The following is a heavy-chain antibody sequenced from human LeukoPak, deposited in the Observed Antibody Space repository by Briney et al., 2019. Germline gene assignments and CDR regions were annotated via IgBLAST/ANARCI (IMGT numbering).Heavy chain of an antibody. J-gene: IGHJ3*02. CDR3: ARENFMATSGTTFDI. Sequence: GGSLRLSCAASGSTFSSYAMNWVRQAPGKGLEWVSSVSSSSTNKFYADSVKGRFTISRDDAKNSLYLQMNSLRVEDTAVYYCARENFMATSGTTFDIWGQGTMVSASS. V-gene: IGHV3-21*01. D-gene: IGHD1-1*01. CDR2: VSSSSTNK. CDR1: GSTFSSYA.